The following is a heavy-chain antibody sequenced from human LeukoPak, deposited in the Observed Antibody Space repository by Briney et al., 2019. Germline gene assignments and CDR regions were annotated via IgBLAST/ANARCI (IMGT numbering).Heavy chain of an antibody. V-gene: IGHV3-30-3*01. CDR2: ISYDGSNK. CDR1: GFTFSSYA. CDR3: ARSHGWYFDY. D-gene: IGHD5-24*01. J-gene: IGHJ4*02. Sequence: QSGRSLRLSCAASGFTFSSYAMHWVRQAPGKGLEWVAVISYDGSNKYYADSVKGRFTISRDNSKNTLYLQMNSLRAEDTAVYYCARSHGWYFDYWGQGTLVTVSS.